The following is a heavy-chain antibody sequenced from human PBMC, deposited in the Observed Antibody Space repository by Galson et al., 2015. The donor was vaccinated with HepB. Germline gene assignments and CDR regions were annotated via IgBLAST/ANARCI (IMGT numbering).Heavy chain of an antibody. J-gene: IGHJ6*02. Sequence: SLRLSCAASGFTFSDYYMSWIRQAPGKGLEWVAVIWYDGSNKYYADSVKGRFTISRDNSKNTLYLQMNSLRAEDTAVYYCARDKIPYDILTGYYPNPYYYYGMDVWGQGTTVTVSS. CDR1: GFTFSDYY. D-gene: IGHD3-9*01. CDR2: IWYDGSNK. V-gene: IGHV3-33*08. CDR3: ARDKIPYDILTGYYPNPYYYYGMDV.